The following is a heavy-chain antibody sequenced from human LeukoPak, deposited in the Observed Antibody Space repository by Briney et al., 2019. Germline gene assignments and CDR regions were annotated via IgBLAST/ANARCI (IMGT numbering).Heavy chain of an antibody. V-gene: IGHV3-21*01. J-gene: IGHJ4*02. CDR2: ISSSSRDI. Sequence: PGGSLRLSCAASGFTFSSYTMNWVRQAPGKALEWVAAISSSSRDIFYADSVKGRFSISRDNTHNSLSLRMNSLGAEDTAVYYCVREAAATLFDYWGQGTLVTVSS. D-gene: IGHD1-26*01. CDR3: VREAAATLFDY. CDR1: GFTFSSYT.